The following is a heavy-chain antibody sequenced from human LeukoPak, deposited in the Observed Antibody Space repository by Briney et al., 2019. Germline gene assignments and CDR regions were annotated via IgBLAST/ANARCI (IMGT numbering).Heavy chain of an antibody. Sequence: GGSLRLSCAASGFTFSTYWMNWVRQAPGKGREWVANIKFDGSEKYYVDSVKGRFTISRDNTKNSLYLQMNSLRAEDTAMYYCTRGAGNFDYWGQGTLVTVSS. V-gene: IGHV3-7*01. CDR1: GFTFSTYW. CDR2: IKFDGSEK. CDR3: TRGAGNFDY. J-gene: IGHJ4*02. D-gene: IGHD6-19*01.